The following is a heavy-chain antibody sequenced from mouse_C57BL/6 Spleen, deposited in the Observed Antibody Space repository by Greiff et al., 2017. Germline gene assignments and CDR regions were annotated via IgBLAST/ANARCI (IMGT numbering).Heavy chain of an antibody. CDR1: GFNINDYY. CDR3: TTGSGSSPFAY. D-gene: IGHD1-1*01. J-gene: IGHJ3*01. CDR2: IDPEDGDT. Sequence: VQLQQSGAELVRPGASVKLSCTASGFNINDYYMHWVKQRPEQGLEWIGRIDPEDGDTEYAPKFQGKATMTADTSSNTAYLQLSSLTSEDTAVYYCTTGSGSSPFAYWGQGTLVTVSA. V-gene: IGHV14-1*01.